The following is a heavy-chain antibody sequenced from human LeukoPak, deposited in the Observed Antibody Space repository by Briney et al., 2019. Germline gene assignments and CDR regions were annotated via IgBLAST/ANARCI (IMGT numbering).Heavy chain of an antibody. D-gene: IGHD5-12*01. J-gene: IGHJ4*02. CDR3: ATVPRSGYYYFDY. Sequence: GGSLRLSCAASGFTFSTYAMSWVRQAPGKGLEWVSFISGSGGSTYYADSVKGRFTISKDKSRNTLFLQMNSLRAEDTAVYYCATVPRSGYYYFDYWGQGTLVTVSS. CDR1: GFTFSTYA. CDR2: ISGSGGST. V-gene: IGHV3-23*01.